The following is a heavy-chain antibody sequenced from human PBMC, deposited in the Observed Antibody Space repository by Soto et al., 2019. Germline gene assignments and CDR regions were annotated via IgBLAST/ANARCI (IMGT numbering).Heavy chain of an antibody. V-gene: IGHV3-30*03. CDR2: ISYDGSNK. Sequence: QVQLVESGGGVVQPGRSLRLSCAASGFTFSSYGMHWVRQAPGKGLEWVAVISYDGSNKYYADSVKGRFTISRDNSKNTLHLQMNSLRAEDTAVYYCATSYSSSWLFDYWGQGTLVTVSS. D-gene: IGHD6-13*01. CDR3: ATSYSSSWLFDY. CDR1: GFTFSSYG. J-gene: IGHJ4*02.